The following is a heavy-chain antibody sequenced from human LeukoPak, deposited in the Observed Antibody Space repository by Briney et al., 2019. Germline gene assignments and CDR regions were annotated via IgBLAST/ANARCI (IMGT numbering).Heavy chain of an antibody. CDR2: IYSGGRT. J-gene: IGHJ6*03. D-gene: IGHD1-1*01. V-gene: IGHV3-53*01. Sequence: GGSLRLSCAASGFTVSRNYMNWVRQAPGKGLEWVSVIYSGGRTYYADSVKGRFTISRDNSKNILYLQTNSLRAEDTAVYYCARGTSGTTAYYYYMDVWGKGTTVTISS. CDR1: GFTVSRNY. CDR3: ARGTSGTTAYYYYMDV.